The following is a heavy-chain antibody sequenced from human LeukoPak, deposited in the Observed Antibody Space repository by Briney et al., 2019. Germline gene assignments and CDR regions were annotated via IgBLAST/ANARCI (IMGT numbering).Heavy chain of an antibody. Sequence: ASVKVSCKASGYTFTSYGISWVRQAAGQGREWMGWISAYNGNTNYAQKLQGRVTMTTHTSTSTAYMELRSLRSDDTAVYYCARVPSTLPPPRWSEDLDFDYWGQGTLVTVSS. J-gene: IGHJ4*02. CDR2: ISAYNGNT. CDR3: ARVPSTLPPPRWSEDLDFDY. V-gene: IGHV1-18*01. D-gene: IGHD2-15*01. CDR1: GYTFTSYG.